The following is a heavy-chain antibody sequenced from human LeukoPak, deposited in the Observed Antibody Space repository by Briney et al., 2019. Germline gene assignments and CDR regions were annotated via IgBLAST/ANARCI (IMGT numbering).Heavy chain of an antibody. V-gene: IGHV1-18*01. Sequence: ASVKVSCKAPGYTFTSYGISWVRQAPGQGLEWMGWISAYNGNTNYAQKLQGRVTMTTDTSTSTAYMELRSLRSDDTAVYYCARSIAAAGTVSGDYYYMDVWGKGTTVTVSS. J-gene: IGHJ6*03. D-gene: IGHD6-13*01. CDR1: GYTFTSYG. CDR3: ARSIAAAGTVSGDYYYMDV. CDR2: ISAYNGNT.